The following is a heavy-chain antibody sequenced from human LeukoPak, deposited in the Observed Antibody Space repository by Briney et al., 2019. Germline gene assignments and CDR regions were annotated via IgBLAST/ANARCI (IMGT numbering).Heavy chain of an antibody. CDR3: AKDYGSGSYSVDY. CDR1: GFTFSSYS. J-gene: IGHJ4*02. V-gene: IGHV3-30*02. Sequence: GGSLRLSCAASGFTFSSYSMNWVRQAPGKGLEWVAFIRYDGSDKYYADSVKGRFTISRDNSKNTLYLQMTSLRSEDTAVYYCAKDYGSGSYSVDYWGQGTLVTVSS. D-gene: IGHD3-10*01. CDR2: IRYDGSDK.